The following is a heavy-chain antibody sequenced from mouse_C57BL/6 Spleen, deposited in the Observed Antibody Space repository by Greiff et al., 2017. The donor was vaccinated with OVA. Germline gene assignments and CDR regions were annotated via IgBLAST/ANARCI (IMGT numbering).Heavy chain of an antibody. CDR1: GFTFSDYG. V-gene: IGHV5-17*01. CDR2: ISSGSSTI. CDR3: ARALRE. J-gene: IGHJ2*01. D-gene: IGHD1-1*01. Sequence: EVMLVESGGGLVKPGGSLKLSCAASGFTFSDYGMHWVRQAPEKGLEWVAYISSGSSTIYYADTVNGRFTISRDNAKNTLFLQMTSLRSEDTALYYCARALREWGQGTTLTVSS.